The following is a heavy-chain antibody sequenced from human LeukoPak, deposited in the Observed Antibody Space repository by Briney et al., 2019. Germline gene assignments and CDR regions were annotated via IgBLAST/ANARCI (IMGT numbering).Heavy chain of an antibody. CDR3: ASLITPSACTESGY. D-gene: IGHD2-8*02. CDR2: IYYSGST. V-gene: IGHV4-39*01. J-gene: IGHJ4*02. Sequence: SETLSLTCTVSGGSISSSSYYWGWIRQPPGKGLEWIGSIYYSGSTFYSPSLKSRVTMSVDTSKNQFSLKLSSVTAADTALYFCASLITPSACTESGYWGQGTLVTVSS. CDR1: GGSISSSSYY.